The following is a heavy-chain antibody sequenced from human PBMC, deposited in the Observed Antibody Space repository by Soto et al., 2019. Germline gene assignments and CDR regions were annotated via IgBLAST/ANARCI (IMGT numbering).Heavy chain of an antibody. J-gene: IGHJ4*02. D-gene: IGHD3-3*01. CDR1: GGTFSSYA. Sequence: QVQLVQSGAEVKKPGSSVKVSCKTSGGTFSSYAVSWVRQAPGQGLEWMGGIIPILETANYAQKFQGKVTITADESTSTAYMELSSLRSEDTAVYFCAVGGWSSWFSDYWGQGTVVTVSA. V-gene: IGHV1-69*01. CDR3: AVGGWSSWFSDY. CDR2: IIPILETA.